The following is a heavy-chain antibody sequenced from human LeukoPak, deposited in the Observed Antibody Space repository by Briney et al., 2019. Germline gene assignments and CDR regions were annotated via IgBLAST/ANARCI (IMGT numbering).Heavy chain of an antibody. Sequence: GGSLRLSCAASGFTFSSYAMSWVRQAPGKGLEWVSGISGSGGSTYYTDSVKGRFTISRDNSKNTLYLQMNSLRAGDTAVYYCAKAMGATLFDYWGQGTLVTVSS. J-gene: IGHJ4*02. CDR2: ISGSGGST. D-gene: IGHD1-26*01. CDR1: GFTFSSYA. V-gene: IGHV3-23*01. CDR3: AKAMGATLFDY.